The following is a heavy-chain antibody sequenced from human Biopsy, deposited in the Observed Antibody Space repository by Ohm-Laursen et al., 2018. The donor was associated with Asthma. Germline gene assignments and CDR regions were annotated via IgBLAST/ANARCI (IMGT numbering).Heavy chain of an antibody. Sequence: SLRLSCAAFGFMFRRFGMHWVRQAPGKGLEWVAVISYDGNHKFYEDSVKGRFTISRDNSKNTLYLQMNRLRTEDTAVYYCAKRRGYSGHDNDYWGQGTLVIVSS. CDR1: GFMFRRFG. V-gene: IGHV3-30*18. J-gene: IGHJ4*02. CDR2: ISYDGNHK. CDR3: AKRRGYSGHDNDY. D-gene: IGHD5-12*01.